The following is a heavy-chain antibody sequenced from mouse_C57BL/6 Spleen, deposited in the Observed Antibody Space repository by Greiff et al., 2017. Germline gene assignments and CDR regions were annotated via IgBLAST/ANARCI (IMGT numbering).Heavy chain of an antibody. Sequence: QVQLQQPGAELVKPGASVKLSCKASGYTFTSYWMQWVKQRPGQGLEWIGEIDPSDSYTNYNQKFKGKATLTVDTSSSTAYMQLSSLTSEDSAVYYCARIYYGSRGAMDYWGQGTSVTVSS. D-gene: IGHD1-1*01. V-gene: IGHV1-50*01. J-gene: IGHJ4*01. CDR1: GYTFTSYW. CDR2: IDPSDSYT. CDR3: ARIYYGSRGAMDY.